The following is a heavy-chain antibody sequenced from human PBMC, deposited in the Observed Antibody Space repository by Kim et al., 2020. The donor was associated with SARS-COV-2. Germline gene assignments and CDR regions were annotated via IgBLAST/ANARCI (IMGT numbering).Heavy chain of an antibody. J-gene: IGHJ4*02. D-gene: IGHD3-16*01. Sequence: SYNPSLKSRVTLSAASSKNQFFLKVNSVTAADTAVYYCARVATVWAFFDSWGQGSRVIVSS. CDR3: ARVATVWAFFDS. V-gene: IGHV4-30-4*05.